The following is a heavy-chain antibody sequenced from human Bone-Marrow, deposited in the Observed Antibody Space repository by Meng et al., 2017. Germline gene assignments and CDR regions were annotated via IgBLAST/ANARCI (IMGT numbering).Heavy chain of an antibody. D-gene: IGHD6-13*01. J-gene: IGHJ5*02. CDR3: ARNSGYGSSWYGFDP. CDR1: GYTFTSYG. CDR2: ISAYNGNT. Sequence: ASVKVSCKASGYTFTSYGISWVRQAPGQGLEWMGWISAYNGNTNYAQKLQGRVTMTTDTSTSTAYMELRSLRSDDTAVYYCARNSGYGSSWYGFDPWGQGTLVTVSS. V-gene: IGHV1-18*01.